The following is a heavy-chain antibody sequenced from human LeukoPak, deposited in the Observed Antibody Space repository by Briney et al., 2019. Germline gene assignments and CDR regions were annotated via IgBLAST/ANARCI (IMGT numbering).Heavy chain of an antibody. J-gene: IGHJ4*02. CDR3: ARVSYDSSEDY. CDR1: TFTFSNYW. D-gene: IGHD3-22*01. Sequence: GGSLRLSCAASTFTFSNYWMSWVRQAPGKGLEWVAVISSDGRTTYYADSVKGRFTISRDNSKNTLYVQMNSLRAEGTAVYYCARVSYDSSEDYWGQGTLVTVSS. V-gene: IGHV3-30*03. CDR2: ISSDGRTT.